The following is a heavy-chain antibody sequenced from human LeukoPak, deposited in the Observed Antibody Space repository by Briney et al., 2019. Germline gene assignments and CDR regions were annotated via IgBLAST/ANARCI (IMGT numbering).Heavy chain of an antibody. V-gene: IGHV4-38-2*02. D-gene: IGHD2-8*01. CDR3: AAMRGMKVMA. J-gene: IGHJ1*01. CDR2: IYHSGST. Sequence: SETLSLTCTVSGYSISSGYFWGWIRQPPGKGLEWIGSIYHSGSTSYNPSLKSRLTISVDTSKNQFSLKLNFVTAADTALYYCAAMRGMKVMAWGQGTLVTVSS. CDR1: GYSISSGYF.